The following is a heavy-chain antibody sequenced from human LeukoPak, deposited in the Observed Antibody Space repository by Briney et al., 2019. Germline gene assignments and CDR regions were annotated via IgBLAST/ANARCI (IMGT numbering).Heavy chain of an antibody. CDR1: GFTFSSYG. V-gene: IGHV3-33*01. CDR2: IWYDGSNK. J-gene: IGHJ4*02. CDR3: ARGSIAARPTKGGTDY. D-gene: IGHD6-6*01. Sequence: GGSLRLSCAASGFTFSSYGMHWVRQAPGKGLEWVAVIWYDGSNKYYADSVKGRFTISRDNSKNTLYLQMNSLRAEDTAVYYCARGSIAARPTKGGTDYWGQGTLVTVSS.